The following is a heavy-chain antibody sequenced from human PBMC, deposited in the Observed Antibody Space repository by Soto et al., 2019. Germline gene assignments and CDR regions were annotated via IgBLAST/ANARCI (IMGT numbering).Heavy chain of an antibody. CDR1: GFIFCDTP. CDR2: RRSKSDGGTT. Sequence: VQLVQSGGGLVKPGGSLGLSCAASGFIFCDTPMNWVRQAPGQGLEWVGRRRSKSDGGTTDLAAAVRGRCTISRDASTNTSHLQMDSLKIEDTAVYYSIAGRITADAQPFDYWGQGTLVTVSS. D-gene: IGHD6-13*01. V-gene: IGHV3-15*07. J-gene: IGHJ4*01. CDR3: IAGRITADAQPFDY.